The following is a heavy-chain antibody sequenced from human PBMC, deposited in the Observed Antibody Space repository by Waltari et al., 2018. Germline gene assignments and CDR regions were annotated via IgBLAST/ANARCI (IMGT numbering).Heavy chain of an antibody. Sequence: QLQLQESGPGLVKPSATLSLTCTVSGGSISSSSYYWGWIRQPPGKGLEWIGSIYYSGSTYYNPSLKSRVTISVDTSKNQFSLKLSSVTAADTAVYYCARLDRAVAAIDYWGQGTLVTVSS. CDR1: GGSISSSSYY. V-gene: IGHV4-39*01. CDR3: ARLDRAVAAIDY. J-gene: IGHJ4*02. D-gene: IGHD6-19*01. CDR2: IYYSGST.